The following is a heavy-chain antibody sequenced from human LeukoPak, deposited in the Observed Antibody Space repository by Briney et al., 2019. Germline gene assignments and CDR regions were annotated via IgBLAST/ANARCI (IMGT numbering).Heavy chain of an antibody. CDR3: ANVNYSCVWGDYRPFGY. Sequence: ASVKVSCKASGYTFTSYDINWVRQATGQGLEWMGWMNPNSGNTGYAQKFQGRVTITRNTSISTAYMELSSLRSEDTAVYYRANVNYSCVWGDYRPFGYWGQGTLVTVSS. V-gene: IGHV1-8*03. CDR1: GYTFTSYD. CDR2: MNPNSGNT. D-gene: IGHD3-16*02. J-gene: IGHJ4*02.